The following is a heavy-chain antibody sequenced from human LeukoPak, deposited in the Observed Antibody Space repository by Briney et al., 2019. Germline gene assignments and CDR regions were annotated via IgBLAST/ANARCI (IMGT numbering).Heavy chain of an antibody. Sequence: QPGGSLRLSCAASGFTFSSYAMHWVRQAPGKGLEWVAVISYDGSNKYYADSVEGRFTISRDNSKNTLYLQMNSLRAEDTAVYYCAKGSGEDFDYWGQGTLVTVSS. CDR2: ISYDGSNK. V-gene: IGHV3-30-3*01. J-gene: IGHJ4*02. CDR3: AKGSGEDFDY. CDR1: GFTFSSYA. D-gene: IGHD2-15*01.